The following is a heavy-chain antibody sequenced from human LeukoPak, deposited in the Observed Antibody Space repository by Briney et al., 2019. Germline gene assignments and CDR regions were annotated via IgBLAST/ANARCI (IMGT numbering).Heavy chain of an antibody. CDR1: GGSFSGYY. CDR2: INHSGST. J-gene: IGHJ5*02. D-gene: IGHD3-3*01. CDR3: ARLRITIFGVVSPTNSRVVWFDP. Sequence: PSETLSHTCAVYGGSFSGYYWSWIRQPPGKGLEWIGEINHSGSTNYNPSLKSRVTISVDTSKNQFSLKLSSVTAADTAVYYCARLRITIFGVVSPTNSRVVWFDPWGQGTLVTVSS. V-gene: IGHV4-34*01.